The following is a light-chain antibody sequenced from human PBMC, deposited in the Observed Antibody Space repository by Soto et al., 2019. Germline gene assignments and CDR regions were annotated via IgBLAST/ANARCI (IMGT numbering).Light chain of an antibody. CDR3: QQRRNWPPLT. Sequence: EIVLTQSPATLSLSPGERATLSCRASQSVSSYLAWYQQKPGQAPRLLIYDASNRATGIPARFSGSGSGTAFPPTISSLQPEAFAVYYCQQRRNWPPLTFGGGTKVQIK. CDR2: DAS. J-gene: IGKJ4*01. V-gene: IGKV3-11*01. CDR1: QSVSSY.